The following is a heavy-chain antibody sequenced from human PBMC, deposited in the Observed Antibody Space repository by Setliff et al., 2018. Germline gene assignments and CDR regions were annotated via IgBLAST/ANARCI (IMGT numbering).Heavy chain of an antibody. CDR1: GFTFDDYG. D-gene: IGHD5-18*01. CDR2: INWNGGST. CDR3: ARSPGWIPWFDS. V-gene: IGHV3-20*04. Sequence: RAGGSLRLSCAASGFTFDDYGMSWVRQAPGKGLEWVSGINWNGGSTGYADSVKGRFTISRDNAKNSLYLQMNSLRAEDTALYYCARSPGWIPWFDSWGQGTLVTVSS. J-gene: IGHJ5*01.